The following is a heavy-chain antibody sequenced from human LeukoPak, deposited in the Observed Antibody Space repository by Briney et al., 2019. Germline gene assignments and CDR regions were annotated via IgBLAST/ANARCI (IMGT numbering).Heavy chain of an antibody. J-gene: IGHJ4*02. D-gene: IGHD3-22*01. CDR2: ISGSGGST. V-gene: IGHV3-23*01. CDR3: AKDKRYYYDSSGYYDY. Sequence: GGSLRLSCAASGFTFSSYAMSWVRQAPGKGLEWVSAISGSGGSTYYADSVKGRFTISRDNSKNTLYLQMNSLRAEDTAVYYCAKDKRYYYDSSGYYDYWGQGTLVTVSS. CDR1: GFTFSSYA.